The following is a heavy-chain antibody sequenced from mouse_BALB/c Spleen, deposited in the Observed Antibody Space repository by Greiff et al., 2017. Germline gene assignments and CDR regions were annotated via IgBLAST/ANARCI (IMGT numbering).Heavy chain of an antibody. CDR2: IDTSDSYT. CDR3: ARSGGNYRYDYAMDY. CDR1: GYTFTDYW. D-gene: IGHD2-1*01. Sequence: QVQLQQPGAELVMPGASVKMSCKASGYTFTDYWMHWVKQRPGQGLEWIGAIDTSDSYTSYNQKFKGKATLTVDESSSTAYMQLSSLTSEDSAVYYCARSGGNYRYDYAMDYWGQGTSVTVSS. V-gene: IGHV1-69*01. J-gene: IGHJ4*01.